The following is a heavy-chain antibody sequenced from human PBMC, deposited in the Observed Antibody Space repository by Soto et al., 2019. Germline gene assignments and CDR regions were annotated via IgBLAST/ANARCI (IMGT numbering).Heavy chain of an antibody. J-gene: IGHJ6*02. D-gene: IGHD3-22*01. CDR2: IKSKTDGGTT. Sequence: PGGSLRLSCAASGFTFSNAWMSWIRQAPGKGLEWVGRIKSKTDGGTTDYAAPVKGRFTISRDDSKNTLYLQMNSLKTEDTAVYYCTTDGHYYSSGDPNGSGMDVWGQGTTVTVSS. CDR1: GFTFSNAW. V-gene: IGHV3-15*01. CDR3: TTDGHYYSSGDPNGSGMDV.